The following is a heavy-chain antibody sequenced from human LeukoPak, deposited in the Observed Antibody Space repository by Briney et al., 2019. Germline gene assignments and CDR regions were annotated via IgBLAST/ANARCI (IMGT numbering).Heavy chain of an antibody. CDR3: ARVRRYYGAGWFDP. CDR1: GGSFSGYY. V-gene: IGHV4-34*01. J-gene: IGHJ5*02. Sequence: SETLSLTCAVYGGSFSGYYWSWIRQPPGKGLEWIGEINHSGSTNYNPSLKSRVTISVDTSKNQFSLKLSSVTAADTAVYYCARVRRYYGAGWFDPWGQGTLVTVSS. CDR2: INHSGST. D-gene: IGHD4-17*01.